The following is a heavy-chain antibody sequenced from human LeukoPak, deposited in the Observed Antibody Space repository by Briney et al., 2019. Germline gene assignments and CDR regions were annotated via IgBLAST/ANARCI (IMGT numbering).Heavy chain of an antibody. J-gene: IGHJ4*02. CDR3: ARDYEGFCN. CDR1: GYTFTGDY. Sequence: ASVKVSCKASGYTFTGDYMHWVRQAPGQGLEWMGWINPNSGGTNYAQKFQGRFTMTRDTSTSTAFMELSRLRSDDTAVYYCARDYEGFCNWGQGTLVTVSS. CDR2: INPNSGGT. V-gene: IGHV1-2*02. D-gene: IGHD2-15*01.